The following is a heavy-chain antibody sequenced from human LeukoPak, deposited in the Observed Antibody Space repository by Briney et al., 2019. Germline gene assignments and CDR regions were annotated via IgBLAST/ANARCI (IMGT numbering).Heavy chain of an antibody. CDR2: ISGSGGSP. Sequence: PGGSLRLSCAASGFTFGSYAMSWVRQAPGKGLEWVSTISGSGGSPYYADSVKGRFTISRDNSKNTLYLQMNSLRAEDTAVYYCARQYYGSGSYYNGLDYWGQGTLVTVSS. J-gene: IGHJ4*02. V-gene: IGHV3-23*01. CDR1: GFTFGSYA. D-gene: IGHD3-10*01. CDR3: ARQYYGSGSYYNGLDY.